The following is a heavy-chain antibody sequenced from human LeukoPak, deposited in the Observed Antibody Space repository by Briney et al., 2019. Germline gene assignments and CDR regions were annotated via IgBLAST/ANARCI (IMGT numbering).Heavy chain of an antibody. CDR2: LSSSGSAF. Sequence: TGGSLRLSCEDSGFTFRSYEMNWVRQAPGKGLEWIAYLSSSGSAFSYADSVKGRFTIARDNAKNSVYLEMNSLRADDTAVYYCARLDASGLDYWGQGTLVTVSS. CDR3: ARLDASGLDY. CDR1: GFTFRSYE. J-gene: IGHJ4*02. D-gene: IGHD6-19*01. V-gene: IGHV3-48*03.